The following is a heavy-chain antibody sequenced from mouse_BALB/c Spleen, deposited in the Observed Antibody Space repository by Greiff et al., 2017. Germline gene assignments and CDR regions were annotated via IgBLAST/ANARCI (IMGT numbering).Heavy chain of an antibody. CDR2: IYPSDSYT. CDR1: GYTFTSYW. V-gene: IGHV1-69*02. D-gene: IGHD2-4*01. J-gene: IGHJ4*01. CDR3: TRDDYDAYAMDY. Sequence: QVQLQQPGAELVRPGASVKLSCKASGYTFTSYWINWVKQRPGQGLEWIGNIYPSDSYTNYNQKFKDKATLTVDKSSSTAYMQLSSPTSEDSAVYYCTRDDYDAYAMDYWGQGTSVTVSS.